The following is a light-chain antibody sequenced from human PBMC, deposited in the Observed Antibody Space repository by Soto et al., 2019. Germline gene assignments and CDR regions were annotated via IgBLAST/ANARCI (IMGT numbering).Light chain of an antibody. V-gene: IGKV3-20*01. CDR1: QTIGRNY. CDR2: GTS. J-gene: IGKJ4*01. CDR3: QQYASSPLLT. Sequence: EIELTQSPGTLSLSPGETATLSCRASQTIGRNYLAWYQQKPGQAPRLLIFGTSTRATGIPDRFSGSGSGTDFSLSISRLEPEDFAVYYCQQYASSPLLTFGGGTKVEIK.